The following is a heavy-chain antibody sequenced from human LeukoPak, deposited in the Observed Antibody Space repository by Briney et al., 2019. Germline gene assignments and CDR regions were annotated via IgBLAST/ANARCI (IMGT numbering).Heavy chain of an antibody. J-gene: IGHJ4*02. CDR1: GLTFSIYS. D-gene: IGHD2-8*02. V-gene: IGHV3-48*02. CDR3: ARDLRNIGYCTGGVCSGSFDY. CDR2: ISSSSSTI. Sequence: GGSLRLSCAASGLTFSIYSMNWVRQAPGKGLEWVSYISSSSSTIYYADSVKGRFTISRDNAKNSLYLQMNSLRDEDTAVYYCARDLRNIGYCTGGVCSGSFDYWGQGTLVTVSS.